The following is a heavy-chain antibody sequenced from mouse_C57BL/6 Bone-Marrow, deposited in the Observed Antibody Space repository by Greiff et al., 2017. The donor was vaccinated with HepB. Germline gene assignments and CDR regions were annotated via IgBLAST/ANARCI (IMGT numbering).Heavy chain of an antibody. J-gene: IGHJ3*01. CDR3: ARQYGSSEAWFAY. V-gene: IGHV1-54*01. CDR2: INPGSGGT. D-gene: IGHD1-1*01. CDR1: GYAFTNYL. Sequence: VKLQESGAELVRPGTSVKVSCKASGYAFTNYLIEWVKQRPGQGLEWIGVINPGSGGTNYNEKFKGKATLTADKSSSTAYMQLSSLTSEDSAVYFCARQYGSSEAWFAYWGQGTLVTVSA.